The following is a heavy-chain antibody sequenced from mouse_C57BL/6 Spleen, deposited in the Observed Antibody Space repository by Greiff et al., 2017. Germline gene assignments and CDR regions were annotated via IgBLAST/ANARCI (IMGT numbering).Heavy chain of an antibody. CDR2: IYPRSGNT. Sequence: QVQLQQSGAELARPGASVKLPCKASGYTFTSYGISWVKQRTGQGLEWIGEIYPRSGNTYYNEKFKGKATLTADKSSSTAYMELRSLTSEDSAVYFCARSSNYWYFDVWGTGTTVTVSS. CDR3: ARSSNYWYFDV. CDR1: GYTFTSYG. J-gene: IGHJ1*03. D-gene: IGHD2-10*02. V-gene: IGHV1-81*01.